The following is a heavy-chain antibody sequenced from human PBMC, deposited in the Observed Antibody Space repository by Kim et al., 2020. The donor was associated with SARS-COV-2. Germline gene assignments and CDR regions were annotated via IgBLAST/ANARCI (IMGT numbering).Heavy chain of an antibody. CDR3: ARGYGSGRTFDY. Sequence: GGSLRLSCAASGFTFSGYWMSWVRQAPGKGLEWVANIKQDGSEKYYVDSVKGRFTISRDNAKNSLYLQMNSLRAEDTAVYYCARGYGSGRTFDYWGQGTLVTVSS. D-gene: IGHD3-10*01. CDR2: IKQDGSEK. J-gene: IGHJ4*02. CDR1: GFTFSGYW. V-gene: IGHV3-7*03.